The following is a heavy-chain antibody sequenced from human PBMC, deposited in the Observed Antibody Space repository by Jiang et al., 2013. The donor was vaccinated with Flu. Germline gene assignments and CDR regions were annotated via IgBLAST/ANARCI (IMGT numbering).Heavy chain of an antibody. CDR1: GYTFTGYY. D-gene: IGHD3-22*01. CDR3: ARTVPSRRYYYDSSVFDY. J-gene: IGHJ4*02. V-gene: IGHV1-2*04. Sequence: SGAEVKKPGASVKVSCKASGYTFTGYYMHWVRQAPGQGLEWMGWINPNSGGTNYAQKFQGWVTMTRDTSISTAYMELSRLRSDDTAVYYCARTVPSRRYYYDSSVFDYWGQGTLVTVSS. CDR2: INPNSGGT.